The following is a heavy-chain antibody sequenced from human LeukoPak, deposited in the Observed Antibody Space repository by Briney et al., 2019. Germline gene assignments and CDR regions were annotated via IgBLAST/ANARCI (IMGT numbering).Heavy chain of an antibody. D-gene: IGHD3-3*01. Sequence: LSLTCAVYGGSFSGYYWSWIRQPPGKGLEWVSAISGSGGSTYYADSVKGRFTISRDNSKKTLYLQMNSLRAEDMAVYYCAKDKTHDFWSGAFFDYWGQGTLVTVSS. J-gene: IGHJ4*02. V-gene: IGHV3-23*01. CDR2: ISGSGGST. CDR3: AKDKTHDFWSGAFFDY. CDR1: GGSFSGYY.